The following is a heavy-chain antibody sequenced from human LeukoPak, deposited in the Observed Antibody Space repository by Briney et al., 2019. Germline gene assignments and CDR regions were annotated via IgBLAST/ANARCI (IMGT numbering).Heavy chain of an antibody. CDR2: ISAYNGNT. CDR3: ASSSNREWSRPYGMDV. CDR1: GYTFTSYG. Sequence: ASVKFSCKASGYTFTSYGISWVRQAPGQGLEWMGWISAYNGNTNYAQKLQGRVTMTTDTSTSTAYMELRSLRSDDTAVYYCASSSNREWSRPYGMDVWGQGTTVTVSS. V-gene: IGHV1-18*01. J-gene: IGHJ6*02. D-gene: IGHD3-3*01.